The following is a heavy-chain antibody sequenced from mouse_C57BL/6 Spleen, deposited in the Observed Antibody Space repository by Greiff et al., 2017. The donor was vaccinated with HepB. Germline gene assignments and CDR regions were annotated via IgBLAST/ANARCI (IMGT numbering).Heavy chain of an antibody. Sequence: QVQLQQSGPGLVQPSQSLSITCTVSGFSLTSYGVHWVRQSPGKGLEWLGVIWRGGSTGYNAAFMSRLSITKDNSKSQVFFKMNSLQADDTAIYYCAKYYGSSYRWYFDVWGTGTTVTVSS. CDR2: IWRGGST. V-gene: IGHV2-5*01. CDR3: AKYYGSSYRWYFDV. D-gene: IGHD1-1*01. CDR1: GFSLTSYG. J-gene: IGHJ1*03.